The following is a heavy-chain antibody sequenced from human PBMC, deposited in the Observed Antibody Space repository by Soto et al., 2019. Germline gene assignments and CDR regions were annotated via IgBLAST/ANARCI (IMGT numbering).Heavy chain of an antibody. Sequence: SETLSLTCTVSGGSVSSGSYYWSWIRQPPGKGLEYIGYLYYSGSTNYNPSLKSRVTISVDTPKNQFSLKLTSVAAADTAIYYCARGQAFWTGYYRMPYYFDYWGQGTLVTVSS. CDR1: GGSVSSGSYY. J-gene: IGHJ4*02. CDR3: ARGQAFWTGYYRMPYYFDY. V-gene: IGHV4-61*01. D-gene: IGHD3-3*01. CDR2: LYYSGST.